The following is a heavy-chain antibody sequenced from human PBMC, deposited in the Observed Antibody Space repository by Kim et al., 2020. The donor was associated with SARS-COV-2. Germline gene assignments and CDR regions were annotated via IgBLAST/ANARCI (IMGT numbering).Heavy chain of an antibody. CDR3: ARHGQKSYYGSGSLGGY. CDR2: IYPGDSDT. V-gene: IGHV5-51*01. J-gene: IGHJ4*02. CDR1: GYSFTSYW. D-gene: IGHD3-10*01. Sequence: GESLKISCKGSGYSFTSYWIGWVRQMPGKGLEWMGIIYPGDSDTRYSPSFQGQVTISADKSISTAYLQWSSLKASDTAMYYCARHGQKSYYGSGSLGGYWGQGTLVTVSS.